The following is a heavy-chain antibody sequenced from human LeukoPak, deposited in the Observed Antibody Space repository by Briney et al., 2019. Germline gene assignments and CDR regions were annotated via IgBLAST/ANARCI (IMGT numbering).Heavy chain of an antibody. CDR1: GYTFTGYY. V-gene: IGHV1-2*02. D-gene: IGHD5-18*01. CDR3: AREYSYGPYYYYYMDV. J-gene: IGHJ6*03. CDR2: INPNSGGT. Sequence: ASVKVSCKTSGYTFTGYYMHWVRQAPGQGLEWMGWINPNSGGTNYAQKFQGRVTMTRDTSISTAYMELSRLRSDDTAVYYCAREYSYGPYYYYYMDVWGKGTTVTVSS.